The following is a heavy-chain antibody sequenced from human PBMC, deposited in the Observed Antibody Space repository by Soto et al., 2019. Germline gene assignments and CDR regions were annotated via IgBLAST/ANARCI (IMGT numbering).Heavy chain of an antibody. CDR2: IYWDDDK. J-gene: IGHJ4*02. Sequence: QITLKESGPTLVKPTQTLTLTCTFSGFSRSTSGVGVGWIRQPPGKALEGLELIYWDDDKRYSPSLNSRLTITKDNSKNHVVLTMTNMDPVDTATYSCAHREAARYVFDYWGQGTLVTVSS. D-gene: IGHD6-13*01. CDR3: AHREAARYVFDY. V-gene: IGHV2-5*02. CDR1: GFSRSTSGVG.